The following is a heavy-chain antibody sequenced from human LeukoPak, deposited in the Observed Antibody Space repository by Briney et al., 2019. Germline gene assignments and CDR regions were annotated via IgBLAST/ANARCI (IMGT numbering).Heavy chain of an antibody. Sequence: PSETLSLTCTVSGGSISSSSYYWGWIRQPPGKGLEWIGSIYYCGSTYYNPSLKRRVTISVDTSKNQFSLKLSSVTAAGTAVYYCARAEASSMVSYYYYMDVWGKGTTVTVSS. CDR3: ARAEASSMVSYYYYMDV. CDR1: GGSISSSSYY. CDR2: IYYCGST. D-gene: IGHD3-10*01. V-gene: IGHV4-39*01. J-gene: IGHJ6*03.